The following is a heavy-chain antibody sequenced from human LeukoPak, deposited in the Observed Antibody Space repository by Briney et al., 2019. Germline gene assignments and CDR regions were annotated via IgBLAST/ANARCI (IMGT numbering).Heavy chain of an antibody. CDR1: GFTFSFYW. Sequence: GGSLRLSCASSGFTFSFYWMHWVRQAPGKGLVWVSRINNDGRSTSYAGSVKGRFTISRDNAKNTLYLQMNSLRAEDTAVYYCAKDRTGIAVAGTVFDYWGQGTLVTVSS. V-gene: IGHV3-74*01. D-gene: IGHD6-19*01. CDR3: AKDRTGIAVAGTVFDY. CDR2: INNDGRST. J-gene: IGHJ4*02.